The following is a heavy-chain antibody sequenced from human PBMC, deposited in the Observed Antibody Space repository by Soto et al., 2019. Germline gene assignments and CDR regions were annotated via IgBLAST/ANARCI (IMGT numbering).Heavy chain of an antibody. CDR1: GASIGSSY. D-gene: IGHD3-3*01. CDR2: IFYSGST. V-gene: IGHV4-59*12. Sequence: PSETLSLTCTVSGASIGSSYWSWIRQPPGKGLEWMGDIFYSGSTNYNPSLNSRVSITVDTSKNQFSLKLSSVTAADTAVYYCARGRPIFGVVISYCYYYYLAVWGKGTTVTVSS. CDR3: ARGRPIFGVVISYCYYYYLAV. J-gene: IGHJ6*03.